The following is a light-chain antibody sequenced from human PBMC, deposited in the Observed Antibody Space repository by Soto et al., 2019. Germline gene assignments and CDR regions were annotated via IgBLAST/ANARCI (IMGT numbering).Light chain of an antibody. Sequence: EVVLTQSPGTLSLSPGESATLSCRASQSVSSNYLAWYQQKPGQAPRLLIYGVSTRATGIPDRFSGSGSGTDFSLTISRLEPEDFALYYCQQYFTPPLTFGGGTKV. CDR2: GVS. V-gene: IGKV3-20*01. CDR3: QQYFTPPLT. J-gene: IGKJ4*01. CDR1: QSVSSNY.